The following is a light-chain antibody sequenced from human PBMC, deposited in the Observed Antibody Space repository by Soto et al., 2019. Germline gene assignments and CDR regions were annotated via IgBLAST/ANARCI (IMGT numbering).Light chain of an antibody. CDR1: SSDVGRYNY. CDR3: SSYTDSSTL. J-gene: IGLJ1*01. Sequence: QYALTQPASVSGSPGQPITISCTGNSSDVGRYNYVSWYQQHPGKAPKLMIYGVSDRPSGISSRFSGSKSGNTASLTISGLQTEDEADYYCSSYTDSSTLFGTGTKLTVL. CDR2: GVS. V-gene: IGLV2-14*01.